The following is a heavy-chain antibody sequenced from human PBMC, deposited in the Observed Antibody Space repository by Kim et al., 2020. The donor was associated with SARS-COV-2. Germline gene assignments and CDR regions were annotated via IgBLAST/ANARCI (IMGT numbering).Heavy chain of an antibody. CDR3: AKRMAVSAAMGRGAFDI. V-gene: IGHV3-23*01. J-gene: IGHJ3*02. D-gene: IGHD2-2*01. Sequence: VKSRFTISRDNSKNTLSLQMNSLRAEDTALYYCAKRMAVSAAMGRGAFDIWGQGTMVTVFS.